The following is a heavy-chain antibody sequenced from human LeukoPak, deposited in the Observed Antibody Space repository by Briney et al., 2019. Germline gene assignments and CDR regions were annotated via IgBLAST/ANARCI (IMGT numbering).Heavy chain of an antibody. D-gene: IGHD3-22*01. V-gene: IGHV4-59*01. J-gene: IGHJ5*02. Sequence: SETLSLTCTVSGGSISSYYWSWIRQPPGKGLEWIGYIYYSGSTNYNPSLKSRVTISVDTSENQFSLKLSSVTAADTAVYYCARVSSGYTNWFDPWGQGTLVTVSS. CDR1: GGSISSYY. CDR3: ARVSSGYTNWFDP. CDR2: IYYSGST.